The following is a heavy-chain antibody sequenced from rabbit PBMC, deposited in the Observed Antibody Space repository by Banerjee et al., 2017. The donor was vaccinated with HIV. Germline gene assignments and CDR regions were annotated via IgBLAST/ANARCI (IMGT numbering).Heavy chain of an antibody. V-gene: IGHV1S7*01. CDR1: GFDFSTYY. CDR2: IYAGKGRT. D-gene: IGHD1-1*01. Sequence: QLKETGGGLVQPGGSLTLSCKASGFDFSTYYMSWVCQAPGKGLEWIGIIYAGKGRTYYASWVNGRFTISSDNAQNTVDLQMNSLTAADTATYFCARDGSGSGDFGDWLDLWGPGTLVTVS. CDR3: ARDGSGSGDFGDWLDL. J-gene: IGHJ5*01.